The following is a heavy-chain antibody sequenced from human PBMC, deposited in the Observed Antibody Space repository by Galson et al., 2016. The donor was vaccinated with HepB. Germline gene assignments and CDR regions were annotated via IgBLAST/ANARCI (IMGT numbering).Heavy chain of an antibody. CDR1: GVSISTSTYY. V-gene: IGHV4-39*01. CDR3: ARWSQMSQLLFRPQYYFDY. J-gene: IGHJ4*02. CDR2: IYYSGST. Sequence: SETLSLTCTVSGVSISTSTYYWGWVRQPPGKGLEWIGNIYYSGSTYYNPSLKSRVTISVDTSKNQFSLKLSSVTATDTAVYYCARWSQMSQLLFRPQYYFDYWGQGTLATVSS. D-gene: IGHD2-2*01.